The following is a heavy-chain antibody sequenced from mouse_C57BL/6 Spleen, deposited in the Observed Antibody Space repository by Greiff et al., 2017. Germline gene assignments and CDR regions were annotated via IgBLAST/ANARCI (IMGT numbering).Heavy chain of an antibody. Sequence: QVQLQQSGAELVKPGASVKLSCKASGYTFTSYWMQWVKQRPGQGLEWIGEIDPSDSYTNYNQKFKGKATLTVDTSSSTAYMQLSSLTSEDSAVYYCARGGLRWYFDVWGTGTTVTVSS. CDR1: GYTFTSYW. CDR3: ARGGLRWYFDV. J-gene: IGHJ1*03. V-gene: IGHV1-50*01. CDR2: IDPSDSYT. D-gene: IGHD2-4*01.